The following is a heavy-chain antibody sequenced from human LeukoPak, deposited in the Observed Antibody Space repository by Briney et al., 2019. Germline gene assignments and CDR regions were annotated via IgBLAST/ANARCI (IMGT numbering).Heavy chain of an antibody. CDR1: GFTFSSYW. CDR2: IKQDGSEK. CDR3: ARDWVAVAGTEYHFDY. Sequence: GGSLRLSCAASGFTFSSYWMSWVRQAPGKGLEWVANIKQDGSEKYYVDSVKGRFTISRDNAKNSLYLQMNSLRAEDTAVYYCARDWVAVAGTEYHFDYWGQGTLVTVSS. D-gene: IGHD6-19*01. V-gene: IGHV3-7*01. J-gene: IGHJ4*02.